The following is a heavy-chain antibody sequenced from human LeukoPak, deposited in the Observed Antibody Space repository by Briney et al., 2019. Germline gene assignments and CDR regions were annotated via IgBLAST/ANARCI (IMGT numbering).Heavy chain of an antibody. CDR2: ISAYNGNT. Sequence: GASVKVSCKASGYTFTSYGISWVRQAPGQGLEWMGWISAYNGNTNYAQKRQGRVTMTTDTSTSTAYMELRSLRSDDRAVYYCARDRFDWLRGPDAFDIWGQGTMVTVSS. CDR1: GYTFTSYG. J-gene: IGHJ3*02. CDR3: ARDRFDWLRGPDAFDI. V-gene: IGHV1-18*01. D-gene: IGHD3-9*01.